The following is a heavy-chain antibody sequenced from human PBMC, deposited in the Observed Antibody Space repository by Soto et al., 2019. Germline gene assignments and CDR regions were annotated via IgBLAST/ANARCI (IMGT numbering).Heavy chain of an antibody. J-gene: IGHJ6*02. CDR2: IWYDGSNK. CDR3: ATEIVVVPAALRERYYYYGMDV. CDR1: GFTFSSYG. D-gene: IGHD2-2*01. V-gene: IGHV3-33*01. Sequence: GGSLRLSCAASGFTFSSYGMHWVRQAPGKGLEWVAVIWYDGSNKYYADSVKGRFTISRDNSKNTLYLQMNSLRAEDTAVYYCATEIVVVPAALRERYYYYGMDVWGQGTTVTVSS.